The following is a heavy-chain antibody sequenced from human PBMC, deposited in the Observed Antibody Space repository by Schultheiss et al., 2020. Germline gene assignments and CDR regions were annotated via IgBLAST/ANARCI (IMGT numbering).Heavy chain of an antibody. V-gene: IGHV4-34*01. Sequence: SQPLSLTCAVYGGSFSGYYWSWIRQPPGKGLEWIGEIKHSGSTNHNPSLKSRVTISVDTSKNQFSLKLSSVTAADTAVYYCARGPSSLFWGGNFQHWGQGTLITVS. CDR3: ARGPSSLFWGGNFQH. CDR1: GGSFSGYY. J-gene: IGHJ1*01. CDR2: IKHSGST. D-gene: IGHD3-16*01.